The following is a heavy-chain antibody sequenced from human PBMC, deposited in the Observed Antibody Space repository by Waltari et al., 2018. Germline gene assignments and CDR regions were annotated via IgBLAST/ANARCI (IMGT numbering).Heavy chain of an antibody. CDR3: VRLLRGAAGF. V-gene: IGHV4-39*01. CDR1: GGSIGRGTYP. CDR2: IYDSGST. J-gene: IGHJ4*02. Sequence: QSQLQESGPGLGRPPETLSLTCTVSGGSIGRGTYPWGWVRQPPGKGLEYIAHIYDSGSTHYHPSLRSRAAISVDPSKSQFSLMLTSVTVADTAVYFCVRLLRGAAGFWGQGTLVTVSS. D-gene: IGHD6-13*01.